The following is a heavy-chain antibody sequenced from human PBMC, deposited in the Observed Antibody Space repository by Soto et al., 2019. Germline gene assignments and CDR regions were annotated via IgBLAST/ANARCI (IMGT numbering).Heavy chain of an antibody. V-gene: IGHV5-51*01. D-gene: IGHD6-6*01. CDR1: GYSFTTYW. CDR3: TRSQYSSSSIDY. CDR2: IHPSDSNT. J-gene: IGHJ4*02. Sequence: RGESLKISCTGSGYSFTTYWIGWVRQMPGKGLEWMGIIHPSDSNTIYSPSFQGQVTISVDRSTSTAYLQWRSLKASDSAIYYCTRSQYSSSSIDYWGQGTLVTVSS.